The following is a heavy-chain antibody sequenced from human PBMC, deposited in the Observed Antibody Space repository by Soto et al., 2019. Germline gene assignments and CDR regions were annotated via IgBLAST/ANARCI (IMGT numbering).Heavy chain of an antibody. V-gene: IGHV3-11*01. CDR3: ATQSYSNSGAYYYYAMDV. D-gene: IGHD4-4*01. CDR2: ISSSGSTI. CDR1: GFTFSDYY. Sequence: PGGSLRLSCAASGFTFSDYYMSWIRQAPGKGLEWVSYISSSGSTIYYADSVKGRFTISRDNAKNSLYLQMNSLRAEDTAVYFCATQSYSNSGAYYYYAMDVWGQGTTVTVSS. J-gene: IGHJ6*02.